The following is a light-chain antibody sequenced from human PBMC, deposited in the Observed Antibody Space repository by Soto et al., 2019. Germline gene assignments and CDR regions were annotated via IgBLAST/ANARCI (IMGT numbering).Light chain of an antibody. CDR3: SSYSVSSSLVV. V-gene: IGLV2-14*01. CDR1: SSDVGGYDY. Sequence: QSALTQPASVSGSPGQSITISCTGTSSDVGGYDYVSWYQHRPGKAPKLLIYEVSNRPSGVSNRFSGSKSGNTASLTISGFQDEEEADYYCSSYSVSSSLVVFGGGTKLTVL. CDR2: EVS. J-gene: IGLJ2*01.